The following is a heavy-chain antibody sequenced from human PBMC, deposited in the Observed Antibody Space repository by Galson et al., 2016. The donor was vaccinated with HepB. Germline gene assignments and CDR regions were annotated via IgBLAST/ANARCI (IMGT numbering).Heavy chain of an antibody. CDR3: AKNRGRDYCGGDCFSALDS. J-gene: IGHJ4*02. CDR1: GFTFSTFA. D-gene: IGHD2-21*02. Sequence: SLRLSCAASGFTFSTFAMNWVRQVPGKGLEWVSTISTSGGSTYYGDSVKGRFTISRDNSQNTLYLQMNRLRAGDTAVYYCAKNRGRDYCGGDCFSALDSWGQGTLLTVSS. CDR2: ISTSGGST. V-gene: IGHV3-23*01.